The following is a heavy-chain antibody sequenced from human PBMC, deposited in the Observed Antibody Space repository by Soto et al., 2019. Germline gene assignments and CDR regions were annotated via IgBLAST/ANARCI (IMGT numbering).Heavy chain of an antibody. Sequence: GGSLRLSCAASGFIFSSYAMTWVRQAPGKGLEWVSAISPSGSGAWYADSVRGRFTISRDNSKNTVYLQMNSLRAEDTAVYYWAKEVLQCEVPPVRGDYWGQGSLVTVSS. J-gene: IGHJ4*02. CDR1: GFIFSSYA. V-gene: IGHV3-23*01. D-gene: IGHD3-10*01. CDR2: ISPSGSGA. CDR3: AKEVLQCEVPPVRGDY.